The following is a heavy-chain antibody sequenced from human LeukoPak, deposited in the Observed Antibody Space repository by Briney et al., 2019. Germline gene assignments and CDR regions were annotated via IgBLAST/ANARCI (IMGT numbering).Heavy chain of an antibody. CDR3: AKDQTVRGVIIDYFDY. V-gene: IGHV3-23*01. D-gene: IGHD3-10*01. CDR1: GFTFSNYA. Sequence: GGSLRLSCAASGFTFSNYAMSWVRQAAGKGLEWVSAISGSGGSTHYADSVKGRFTISRDNSKNTLYLQMNSLRAEDTAVYYCAKDQTVRGVIIDYFDYWGQGTLVTVSS. J-gene: IGHJ4*02. CDR2: ISGSGGST.